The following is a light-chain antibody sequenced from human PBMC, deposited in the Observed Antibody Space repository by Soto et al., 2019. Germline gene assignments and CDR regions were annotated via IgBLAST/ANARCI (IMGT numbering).Light chain of an antibody. CDR3: QQYYSTHPT. V-gene: IGKV4-1*01. CDR2: WAS. J-gene: IGKJ4*01. CDR1: QSVSHSSNNKHY. Sequence: DIVMTQSPDSLAVSLGERATINCKSSQSVSHSSNNKHYLAWYQQRPGQPPNLLIYWASTRKSGVPDRFSGSGSGTDFTLTITSLQAEDVAVYYCQQYYSTHPTFGGGTKVEIK.